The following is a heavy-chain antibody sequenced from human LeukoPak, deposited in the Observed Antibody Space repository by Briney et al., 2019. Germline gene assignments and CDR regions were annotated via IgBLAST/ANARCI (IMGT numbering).Heavy chain of an antibody. J-gene: IGHJ4*02. D-gene: IGHD3-10*01. CDR1: GFTFSDYY. Sequence: PGGSLRLSCAASGFTFSDYYMSWIRQAPGKGLEWVSYISSPGTSIFYAYSVKGRFTVSRDNTKNSLFLKMNSLRVEDTAVYYCARVSPYYYGAGPYYVIYWGQGTLVTVSS. CDR2: ISSPGTSI. CDR3: ARVSPYYYGAGPYYVIY. V-gene: IGHV3-11*01.